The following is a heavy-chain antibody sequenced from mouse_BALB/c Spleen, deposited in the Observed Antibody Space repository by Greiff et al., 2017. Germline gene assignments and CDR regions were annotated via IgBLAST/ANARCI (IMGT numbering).Heavy chain of an antibody. CDR2: ISSGGGNT. V-gene: IGHV5-9*03. CDR3: ARSDSSGYVGFAY. Sequence: EVQLVESGGGLVKPGGSLKLSCAASGFTFSSYTMSWVRQTPEKRLEWVATISSGGGNTYYPDSVKGRFTISRDNAKNNLYLQMSSLRSEDTALYYCARSDSSGYVGFAYWGQGTSVTVSS. J-gene: IGHJ4*01. D-gene: IGHD3-2*01. CDR1: GFTFSSYT.